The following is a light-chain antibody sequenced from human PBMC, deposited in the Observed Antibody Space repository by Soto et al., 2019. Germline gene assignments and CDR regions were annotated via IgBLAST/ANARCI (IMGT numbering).Light chain of an antibody. CDR3: QQYNRSPLT. V-gene: IGKV1-5*01. CDR2: DDS. Sequence: DIQMTQSPSTLSASVGDRVTITCLANQSISDWLAWYQQKPGKAPNLMIYDDSNLESGVPSRFSGSGSGTEFTLTISSLQPDDFATYYCQQYNRSPLTFGGGTKMEIK. J-gene: IGKJ4*01. CDR1: QSISDW.